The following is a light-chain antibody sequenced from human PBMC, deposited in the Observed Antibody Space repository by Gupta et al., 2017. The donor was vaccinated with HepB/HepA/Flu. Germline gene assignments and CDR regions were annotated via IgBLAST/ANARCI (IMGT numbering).Light chain of an antibody. CDR2: SPY. J-gene: IGLJ2*01. Sequence: QTVVTQEPSLTVSPGGTVILTCASSTGAVSNGDYPNWFQQKPGQAPRALIYSPYNKDSWTPARFSSSLLGGKAALTISGVQPEDEDEYYCLLYDGGAVVFGGGTKLTVL. CDR3: LLYDGGAVV. V-gene: IGLV7-43*01. CDR1: TGAVSNGDY.